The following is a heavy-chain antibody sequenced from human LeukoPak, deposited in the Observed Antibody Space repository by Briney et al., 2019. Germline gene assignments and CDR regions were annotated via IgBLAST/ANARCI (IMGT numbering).Heavy chain of an antibody. CDR3: AKDASSGTYYDY. Sequence: GGSLRLSCAASGFTFSSYDMSWVRQAPGKGLEWVSAISGSGGSTYYADSVKGRFTISRDNSKSTLHLQMNSLRADDTAVYYCAKDASSGTYYDYWGQGTLVTVYS. J-gene: IGHJ4*02. V-gene: IGHV3-23*01. CDR2: ISGSGGST. D-gene: IGHD1-26*01. CDR1: GFTFSSYD.